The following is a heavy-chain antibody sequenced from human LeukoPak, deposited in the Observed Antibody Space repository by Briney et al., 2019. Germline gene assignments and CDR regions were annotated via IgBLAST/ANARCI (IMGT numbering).Heavy chain of an antibody. V-gene: IGHV4-4*07. D-gene: IGHD1-26*01. CDR3: ARDSYDSGTRVDY. CDR2: VHTSGST. Sequence: SETLSLTCTVSRASISPYYWTWIRQPAGKGLEWIGHVHTSGSTNYNPSLKSRVTISVDTSKNQFSLKLSSVTAADTGVYYCARDSYDSGTRVDYWGQGTLVTVSS. J-gene: IGHJ4*02. CDR1: RASISPYY.